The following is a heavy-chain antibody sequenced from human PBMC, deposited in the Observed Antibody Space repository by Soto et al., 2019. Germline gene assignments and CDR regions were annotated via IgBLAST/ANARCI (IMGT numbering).Heavy chain of an antibody. CDR1: GGSITRGGYY. Sequence: QVQLQESGPGLVKPSETLSLTCTVSGGSITRGGYYWSWIRQHPGKGLEWIGYIYNSGTTYYNPSLKSRVTISVATSKNQFSLKLTSVTAADAAVYYCAGDPAPWGQGTLVTVSS. CDR3: AGDPAP. V-gene: IGHV4-31*03. J-gene: IGHJ5*02. CDR2: IYNSGTT.